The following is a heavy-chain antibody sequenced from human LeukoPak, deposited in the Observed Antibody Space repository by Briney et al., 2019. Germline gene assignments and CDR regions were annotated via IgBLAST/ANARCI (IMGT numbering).Heavy chain of an antibody. Sequence: ASVKVSCKASGYTFTSYGISWVRQSPGQGLEWIGCISAYNSNTNYAQNVQGRVTMTEDTSTDTAYMELSSLRSEDTAVYYCATIHTLELSGAFDIWGQGTMVTVSS. V-gene: IGHV1-18*01. CDR1: GYTFTSYG. CDR3: ATIHTLELSGAFDI. D-gene: IGHD3-16*02. CDR2: ISAYNSNT. J-gene: IGHJ3*02.